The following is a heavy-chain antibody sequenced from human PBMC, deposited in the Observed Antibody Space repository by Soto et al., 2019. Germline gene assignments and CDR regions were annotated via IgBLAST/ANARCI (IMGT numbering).Heavy chain of an antibody. J-gene: IGHJ6*02. D-gene: IGHD6-19*01. Sequence: ASVKVSCKASGGTFSSYAISWVRQAPGQGLEWMGGIIPIFGTANYAQKFQGRVTITADESTSTAYMELSSLSSEDTAVYYCARGPKGYSSGWAAHYYYYGMDVWGQGTTVTVSS. V-gene: IGHV1-69*13. CDR2: IIPIFGTA. CDR1: GGTFSSYA. CDR3: ARGPKGYSSGWAAHYYYYGMDV.